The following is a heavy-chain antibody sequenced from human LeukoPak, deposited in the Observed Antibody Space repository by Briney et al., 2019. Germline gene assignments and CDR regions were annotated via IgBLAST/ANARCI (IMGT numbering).Heavy chain of an antibody. J-gene: IGHJ4*02. CDR1: GGSISSSGYY. CDR3: ARDYGSGWLSFPYYFDP. Sequence: SETLSLTCTVSGGSISSSGYYWGWIRQPPGKGLEWIGSINHSENTYYTPSLKSRVTMSVDTSKNQFSLKLSSVTAADTAMYYCARDYGSGWLSFPYYFDPWGQGTLVTVSS. CDR2: INHSENT. D-gene: IGHD6-19*01. V-gene: IGHV4-39*07.